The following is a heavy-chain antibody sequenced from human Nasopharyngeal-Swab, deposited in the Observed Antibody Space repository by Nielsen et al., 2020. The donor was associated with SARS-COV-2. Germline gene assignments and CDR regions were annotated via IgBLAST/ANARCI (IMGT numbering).Heavy chain of an antibody. CDR3: ARASSSRTYYFDY. CDR1: GYTFTSYD. V-gene: IGHV1-8*01. J-gene: IGHJ4*02. CDR2: MNPNSGNT. D-gene: IGHD6-13*01. Sequence: ASVKVSCKASGYTFTSYDINWVRQATGQGLEWMGWMNPNSGNTGYAQKFQGGVTMTRNTSISTAYMELSSLRSEDTAVYYCARASSSRTYYFDYWGQGTLVTVSS.